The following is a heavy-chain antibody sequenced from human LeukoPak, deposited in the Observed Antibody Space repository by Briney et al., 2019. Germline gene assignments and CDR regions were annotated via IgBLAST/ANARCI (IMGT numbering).Heavy chain of an antibody. D-gene: IGHD3-10*01. V-gene: IGHV3-21*04. CDR2: ISTSSSYI. CDR1: GFTFSSYT. J-gene: IGHJ4*02. CDR3: ARGVIIMSFDY. Sequence: GGSLRLSCAASGFTFSSYTMNWVRQAPGKGLEWVSSISTSSSYIYYADSVKGRFTISRDDAKNSLSLQMNSLRAEDTAVYYCARGVIIMSFDYWGQGTLVTVSS.